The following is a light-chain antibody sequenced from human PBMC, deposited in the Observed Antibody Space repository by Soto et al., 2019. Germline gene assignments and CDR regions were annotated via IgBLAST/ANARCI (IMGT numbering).Light chain of an antibody. V-gene: IGLV2-14*01. CDR1: SSDVGAYNY. Sequence: QSALTQPASVSGSPGQSITISCTGTSSDVGAYNYVSWYQQHPGKAPKLMIYEVSLRPSGVSYRFSGSKSANTASLTISGLQAEDEADYYCCSYAGSYTWVFGGGTKLTVL. CDR2: EVS. J-gene: IGLJ3*02. CDR3: CSYAGSYTWV.